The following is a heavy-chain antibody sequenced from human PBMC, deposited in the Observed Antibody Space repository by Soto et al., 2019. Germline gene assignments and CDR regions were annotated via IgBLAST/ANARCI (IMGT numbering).Heavy chain of an antibody. CDR1: GGSISSGDYY. CDR2: IYYSGST. D-gene: IGHD6-19*01. V-gene: IGHV4-30-4*01. Sequence: SETLSLTCTVSGGSISSGDYYWSWIRQPPGKGLEWIGYIYYSGSTYYNPSLKSRVTISVDTSKNQFSLKLSSVTAADTAVYYCARGPVAGDYYGMDVWGQGTTVTVSS. J-gene: IGHJ6*02. CDR3: ARGPVAGDYYGMDV.